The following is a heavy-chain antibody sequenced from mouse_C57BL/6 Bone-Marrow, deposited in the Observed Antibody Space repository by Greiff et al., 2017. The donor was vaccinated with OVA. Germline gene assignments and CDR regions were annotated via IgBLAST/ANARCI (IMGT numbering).Heavy chain of an antibody. CDR1: GYAFSSYW. D-gene: IGHD2-3*01. J-gene: IGHJ3*01. V-gene: IGHV1-80*01. CDR2: IYPGDGDT. Sequence: VKLQESGAELVKPGASVKISCKASGYAFSSYWMNWVKQRPGKGLEWIGQIYPGDGDTNYNGKFKGKATLTADKSSSTAYMQLSSLTSEDSAVYFCARSVDGYWFAYWGQGTLVTVSA. CDR3: ARSVDGYWFAY.